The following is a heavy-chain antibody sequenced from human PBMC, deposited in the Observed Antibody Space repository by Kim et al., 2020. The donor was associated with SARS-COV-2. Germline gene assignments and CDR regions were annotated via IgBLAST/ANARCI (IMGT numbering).Heavy chain of an antibody. CDR1: GFTFRTYG. CDR2: IWYDGSNE. CDR3: ARDPGGDQGFDY. D-gene: IGHD3-10*01. J-gene: IGHJ4*02. V-gene: IGHV3-33*01. Sequence: GGSLRLSCAASGFTFRTYGIHWVRQAPVKGLEWVAIIWYDGSNENYADSVKGRFTISRDNSKNTLYLQMNSLRVEDTAVYYCARDPGGDQGFDYWGQGTLVTVSS.